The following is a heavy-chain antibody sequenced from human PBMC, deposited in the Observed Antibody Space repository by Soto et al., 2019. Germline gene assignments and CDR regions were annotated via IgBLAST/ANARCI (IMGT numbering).Heavy chain of an antibody. Sequence: QMQLQASGPGLVKPSETLSLTCTVSGGSIRSYFWSWIRQAPGKKLEWLGYVYHNGNTNYNPSLRSRLTLSVDTSNNRLSLNLKSVTAADAAVYYCADPGPAGLWGRGTLVTVAS. CDR2: VYHNGNT. J-gene: IGHJ2*01. V-gene: IGHV4-59*01. CDR1: GGSIRSYF. D-gene: IGHD7-27*01. CDR3: ADPGPAGL.